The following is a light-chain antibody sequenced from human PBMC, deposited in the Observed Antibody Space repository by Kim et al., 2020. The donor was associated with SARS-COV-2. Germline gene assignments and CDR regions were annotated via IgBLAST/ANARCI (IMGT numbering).Light chain of an antibody. J-gene: IGKJ5*01. CDR2: GAS. CDR3: LQHNTYPIT. Sequence: ASVGDRVTITCRASQDIRNDFGLYLQNPGRAPKRLIYGASSLQSGVPSRFTGSGSGTEITLTLSSLQHEDIATHICLQHNTYPITFCHGTRLEIK. V-gene: IGKV1-17*01. CDR1: QDIRND.